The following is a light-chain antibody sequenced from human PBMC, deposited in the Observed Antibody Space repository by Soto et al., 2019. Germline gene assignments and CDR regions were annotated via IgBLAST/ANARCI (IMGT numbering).Light chain of an antibody. CDR1: QSISSW. V-gene: IGKV1-5*03. CDR2: KAS. Sequence: DIQMTQSPSTLSASVGDRVTITCRASQSISSWLAWYQQKPGKAPKLLIYKASSLESGVPSRFSGSGSGTDFTLTISRVEPEDFAVYHCHQYARSPTFGGGTKVDIK. CDR3: HQYARSPT. J-gene: IGKJ4*01.